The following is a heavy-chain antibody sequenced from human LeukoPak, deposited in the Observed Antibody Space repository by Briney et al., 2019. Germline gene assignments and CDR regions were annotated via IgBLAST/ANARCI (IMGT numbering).Heavy chain of an antibody. V-gene: IGHV4-30-4*01. J-gene: IGHJ5*02. D-gene: IGHD4-4*01. CDR1: GGSISSGDYY. CDR3: ARSPYDYSNYPTWFDP. Sequence: SETLSLTCTVSGGSISSGDYYWGWIRQPPGKGLEWIGYIYYSGSTYYNPSLKSRVTISVDTSKNQFSLKLSSVTAADTAVYYCARSPYDYSNYPTWFDPWGQGTLVTVSS. CDR2: IYYSGST.